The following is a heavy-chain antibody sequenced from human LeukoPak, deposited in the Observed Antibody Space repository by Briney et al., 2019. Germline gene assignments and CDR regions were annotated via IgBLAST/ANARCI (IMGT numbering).Heavy chain of an antibody. CDR1: GYTLTELS. V-gene: IGHV1-24*01. CDR2: FDPEDGET. J-gene: IGHJ4*02. CDR3: ATGNYYGSGSYSPIDY. D-gene: IGHD3-10*01. Sequence: ASVKVSCKVSGYTLTELSMHWVRQAPAKGLEWMGGFDPEDGETIYAQKFQGRVTMTEDTSTDTAYMELSSLRSEDTAGYYCATGNYYGSGSYSPIDYWGQGTLVTVSS.